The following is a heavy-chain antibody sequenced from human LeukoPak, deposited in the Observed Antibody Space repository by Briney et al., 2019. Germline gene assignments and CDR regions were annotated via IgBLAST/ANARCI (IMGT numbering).Heavy chain of an antibody. D-gene: IGHD6-19*01. CDR2: IHYIGST. CDR3: ATSVYSSGWHPFFDY. CDR1: GDSISNHNYF. J-gene: IGHJ4*02. Sequence: SETLSLTCTVSGDSISNHNYFWGWIRLPPGKGLEWIGSIHYIGSTYFNLSLKSRVTVSVDTSKNHFSLKLSSVTAADTGVYYCATSVYSSGWHPFFDYWGQGAPVIVSS. V-gene: IGHV4-39*02.